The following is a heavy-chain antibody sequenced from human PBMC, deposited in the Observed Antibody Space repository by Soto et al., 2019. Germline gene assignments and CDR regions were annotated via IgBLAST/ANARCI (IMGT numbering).Heavy chain of an antibody. D-gene: IGHD6-6*01. J-gene: IGHJ4*02. Sequence: QVQLQESGPGLVKPSQTLSLTCTVSGGSISSGDYYWSWIRQPPGKGLEWIGYIYYSGSTYYNPSLKSRVTISLESSKNQFTLKLSSLTAVDTAVYYFARVGSSIAVQPFDYWGQGTLVTVSS. V-gene: IGHV4-30-4*01. CDR3: ARVGSSIAVQPFDY. CDR2: IYYSGST. CDR1: GGSISSGDYY.